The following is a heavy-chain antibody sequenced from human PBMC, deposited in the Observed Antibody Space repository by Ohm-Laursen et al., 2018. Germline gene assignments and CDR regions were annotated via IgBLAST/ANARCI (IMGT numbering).Heavy chain of an antibody. J-gene: IGHJ2*01. CDR3: AAWHGYFDI. CDR1: GGSISSSSYY. CDR2: IYYSGST. Sequence: SETLSLTCTVSGGSISSSSYYWGWIRQPPGKGLEWIGSIYYSGSTYYNPSLKSRVTISVDTSKNQFSLKLSSVTAADTAMYYCAAWHGYFDIWGRGTLVTVSS. V-gene: IGHV4-39*01.